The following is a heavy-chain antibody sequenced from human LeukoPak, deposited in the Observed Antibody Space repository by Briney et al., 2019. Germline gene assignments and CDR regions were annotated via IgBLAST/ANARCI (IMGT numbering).Heavy chain of an antibody. CDR2: ITSSSNYI. CDR1: GFTFSSFS. V-gene: IGHV3-21*01. J-gene: IGHJ4*02. Sequence: PGGSLRLSCAASGFTFSSFSMNWVRQAPGKGLECVSSITSSSNYIYYASSVRGRFTISRDNAKNSLYLQMNSLRAEDTAVYYCARDLRLWGQGTLVTVSS. CDR3: ARDLRL.